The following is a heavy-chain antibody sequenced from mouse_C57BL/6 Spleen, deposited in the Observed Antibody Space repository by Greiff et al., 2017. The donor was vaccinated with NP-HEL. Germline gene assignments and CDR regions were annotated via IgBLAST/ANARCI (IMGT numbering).Heavy chain of an antibody. Sequence: EVHLVESGAELVRPGASVKLSCTASGFNIKDYYMHWVKQRPEQGLEWIGRIDPEDGDTEYAPKCPGKATMTADTSSNTAYLQLSSLTSEDTAVYYCTFYYSNLFAYWGQGTLVTVSA. CDR2: IDPEDGDT. CDR1: GFNIKDYY. J-gene: IGHJ3*01. CDR3: TFYYSNLFAY. D-gene: IGHD2-5*01. V-gene: IGHV14-1*01.